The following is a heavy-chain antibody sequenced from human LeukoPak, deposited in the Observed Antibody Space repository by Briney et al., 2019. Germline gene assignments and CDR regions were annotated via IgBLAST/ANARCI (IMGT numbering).Heavy chain of an antibody. CDR3: AKGVTYYYGSGSYYFDY. V-gene: IGHV3-23*01. J-gene: IGHJ4*02. CDR2: ISGSGDNT. CDR1: GFTFSSYA. Sequence: PGESLRLSCAASGFTFSSYAMTWVRQAPGKGLEWVSSISGSGDNTYYADSVKGRFTISRDNSKNTLYLQMNSLRAEDTAVYYCAKGVTYYYGSGSYYFDYWGQGTLVTVSS. D-gene: IGHD3-10*01.